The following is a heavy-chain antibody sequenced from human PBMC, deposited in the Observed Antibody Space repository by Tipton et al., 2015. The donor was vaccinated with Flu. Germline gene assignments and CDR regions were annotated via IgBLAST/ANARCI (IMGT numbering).Heavy chain of an antibody. V-gene: IGHV3-72*01. CDR2: SRDKANSYTT. J-gene: IGHJ4*02. Sequence: SLRLSCAASGFTFSDHYMDWVRQAPGKGLEWVGRSRDKANSYTTEYAASVKGRFTISRDVSKNSLYLQMNSLRAEDTAVYYCARAAGYPDYWGQGTLVTVSS. D-gene: IGHD6-13*01. CDR3: ARAAGYPDY. CDR1: GFTFSDHY.